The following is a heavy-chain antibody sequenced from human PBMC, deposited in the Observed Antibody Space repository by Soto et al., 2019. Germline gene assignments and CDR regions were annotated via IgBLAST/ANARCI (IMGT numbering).Heavy chain of an antibody. Sequence: ASVKVSCKASGDTFTTYDIKWVRQATGHGLEWMGWINPNSGNIGYAQRFQGRVTMTRDTAIRTAYMEVSSLRSDDTAVYYCARGRASGSYYLLDDWGQGTLVTASS. CDR2: INPNSGNI. J-gene: IGHJ4*02. V-gene: IGHV1-8*01. CDR3: ARGRASGSYYLLDD. CDR1: GDTFTTYD. D-gene: IGHD3-10*01.